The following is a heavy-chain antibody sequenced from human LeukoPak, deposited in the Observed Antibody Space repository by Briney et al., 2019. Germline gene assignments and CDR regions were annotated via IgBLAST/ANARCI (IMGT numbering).Heavy chain of an antibody. J-gene: IGHJ4*02. CDR3: AKGGIVLMVYAYFDY. V-gene: IGHV3-23*01. CDR1: GFTYSSYA. CDR2: NSGSGGST. D-gene: IGHD2-8*01. Sequence: LPGGALRLSCAASGFTYSSYAMSRARPAPGKGLEWVSANSGSGGSTYYADSVRGRFTISRDTSKNTLYLQMNSLRAEDTAVYYCAKGGIVLMVYAYFDYWGQGTLVTVSS.